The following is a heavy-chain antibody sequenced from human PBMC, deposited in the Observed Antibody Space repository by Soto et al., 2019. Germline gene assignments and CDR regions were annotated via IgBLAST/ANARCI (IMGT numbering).Heavy chain of an antibody. CDR1: GFNFEGYA. Sequence: PGGSLTLSCEGVGFNFEGYAMHWIRQAPGKGLEWVSGINWNGGITGYADSVKGRFTVSRDNANNSLHLEMSSLKTEDTALYYCARGRGALTVVSNWFDSWGQGTPFTVSS. CDR3: ARGRGALTVVSNWFDS. J-gene: IGHJ5*01. V-gene: IGHV3-9*01. D-gene: IGHD2-15*01. CDR2: INWNGGIT.